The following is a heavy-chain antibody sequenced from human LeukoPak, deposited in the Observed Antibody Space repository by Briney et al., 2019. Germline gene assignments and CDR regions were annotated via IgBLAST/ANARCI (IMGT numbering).Heavy chain of an antibody. CDR2: IIPIFGTA. CDR1: GGTFSSYA. Sequence: ASVKVSCKASGGTFSSYAISWVRQAPGQGLEWMGGIIPIFGTANYAQKFQGRVTITADESTSTAYIELSSLISEDTAVYYCAREGLIKNFDYWGQGTLVTVSS. J-gene: IGHJ4*02. V-gene: IGHV1-69*13. D-gene: IGHD3-16*02. CDR3: AREGLIKNFDY.